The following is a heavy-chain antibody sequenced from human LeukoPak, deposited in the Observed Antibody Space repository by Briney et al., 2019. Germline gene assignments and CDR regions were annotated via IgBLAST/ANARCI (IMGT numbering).Heavy chain of an antibody. J-gene: IGHJ4*02. D-gene: IGHD3-16*01. CDR1: GFAFANAW. Sequence: GGSLRLSCAASGFAFANAWMTWVRQAPGKGLEWLGRIKSETDGGTIDYAAPVGGRFTISRDDSKNTLYLQMNSLKTEDTAVYYCTTPGGSGQGHFDYWGQGSMVTVSS. V-gene: IGHV3-15*01. CDR3: TTPGGSGQGHFDY. CDR2: IKSETDGGTI.